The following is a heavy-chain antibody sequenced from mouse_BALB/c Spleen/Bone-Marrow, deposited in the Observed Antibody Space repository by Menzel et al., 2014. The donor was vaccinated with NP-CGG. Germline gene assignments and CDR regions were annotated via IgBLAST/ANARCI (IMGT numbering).Heavy chain of an antibody. CDR1: GYTFNTYV. J-gene: IGHJ3*01. CDR3: VSHGSWFAY. V-gene: IGHV10-1*02. CDR2: IRSKSNNYAT. Sequence: EVKLVESGGGLVQPKGSLKLSCAASGYTFNTYVMNWVRQAPGKGLEWVARIRSKSNNYATYYADSVKDRFTISRDDSQSMLYLQMNNLKTEDTAMYYCVSHGSWFAYWGQGTLVTVSA.